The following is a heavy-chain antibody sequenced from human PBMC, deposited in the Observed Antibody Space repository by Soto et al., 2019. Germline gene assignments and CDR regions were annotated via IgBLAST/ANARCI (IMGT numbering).Heavy chain of an antibody. Sequence: QVQLVQSGAEVKKPGASVKVSCKASGYTFDRYGITWVRQAPGQGLEWMGWISPKNANTNYAQKLQGRVTMTTATATRTAYVEVGSLGSDDTALYYCARDRGGEFSSCSGSYWTPDYYYGMDVWGQGTTVTVSS. V-gene: IGHV1-18*01. J-gene: IGHJ6*02. D-gene: IGHD3-10*02. CDR1: GYTFDRYG. CDR3: ARDRGGEFSSCSGSYWTPDYYYGMDV. CDR2: ISPKNANT.